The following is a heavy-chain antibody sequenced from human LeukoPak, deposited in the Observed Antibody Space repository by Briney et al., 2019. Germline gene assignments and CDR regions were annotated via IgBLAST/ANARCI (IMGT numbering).Heavy chain of an antibody. CDR1: GGSFSGYY. D-gene: IGHD3-22*01. V-gene: IGHV4-34*01. J-gene: IGHJ4*02. CDR3: ARGRSPVSGDSSGYLDY. Sequence: PSETLSLTCAVYGGSFSGYYWSWIRQPPVKGLEWIGEINHSGSTDYNPSLKSRVTISVDTSKNQFSLKLSSVTAADTAVYYCARGRSPVSGDSSGYLDYWGQGTLVTVSS. CDR2: INHSGST.